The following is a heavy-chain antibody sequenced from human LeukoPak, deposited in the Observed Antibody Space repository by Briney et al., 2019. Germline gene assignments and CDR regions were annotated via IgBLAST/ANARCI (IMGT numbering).Heavy chain of an antibody. CDR1: GGSIESGDSF. J-gene: IGHJ3*02. D-gene: IGHD3-3*01. V-gene: IGHV4-30-4*08. CDR3: ARNFDYWGAFDI. CDR2: FENRGTT. Sequence: PSQTMSLTCNVSGGSIESGDSFWGWIRQSPGKGLEWMGHFENRGTTYYSPTLKSRLTISIDTSKNQFSLHLRSVTAADTAVYFCARNFDYWGAFDIWGQGTTVTVSS.